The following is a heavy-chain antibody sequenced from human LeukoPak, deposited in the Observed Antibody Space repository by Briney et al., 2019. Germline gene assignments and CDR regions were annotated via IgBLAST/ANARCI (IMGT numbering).Heavy chain of an antibody. D-gene: IGHD1-20*01. Sequence: SETLSLTCTVSGGSISSSSYSWGWIRQPPGKGLEWIGSIYYSGSTYYNPSLKSRVTISVDTSKNQFSLKLSSVTAADTAVYYCQYTNWNPTVFDYWGQGTLVTVSS. J-gene: IGHJ4*02. CDR1: GGSISSSSYS. V-gene: IGHV4-39*01. CDR3: QYTNWNPTVFDY. CDR2: IYYSGST.